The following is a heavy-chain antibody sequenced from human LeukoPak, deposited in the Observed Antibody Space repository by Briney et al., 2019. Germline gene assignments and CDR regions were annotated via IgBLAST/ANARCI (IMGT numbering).Heavy chain of an antibody. V-gene: IGHV1-24*01. CDR3: ARGLGDCGGDCYDGYFDY. J-gene: IGHJ4*02. CDR2: FDPEDGET. CDR1: GYNLTELS. Sequence: GASVKVSCKVSGYNLTELSMHWVRQAPGKGLEWMGGFDPEDGETIYAQKFQGRVTMTEDTSTDTAYMELSSLRSEDTAVYYCARGLGDCGGDCYDGYFDYWGQGTLVTVSS. D-gene: IGHD2-21*01.